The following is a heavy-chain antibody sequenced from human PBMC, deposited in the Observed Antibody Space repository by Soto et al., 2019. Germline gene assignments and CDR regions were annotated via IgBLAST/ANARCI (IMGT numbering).Heavy chain of an antibody. CDR1: GFTFSCYW. J-gene: IGHJ4*02. V-gene: IGHV3-74*01. CDR2: INSDGSST. CDR3: ARDQSSSWYYVDY. D-gene: IGHD6-13*01. Sequence: GGSLRLSCAASGFTFSCYWMHWVRQAPGKGLVWVSRINSDGSSTSYADSVKGRFTISRDNAKNTLYLQMNSLRAEDTAVYYCARDQSSSWYYVDYWGQGTLVTVSS.